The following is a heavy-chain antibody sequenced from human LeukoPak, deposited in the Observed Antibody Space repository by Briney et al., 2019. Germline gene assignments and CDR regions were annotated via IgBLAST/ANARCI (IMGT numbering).Heavy chain of an antibody. D-gene: IGHD2-15*01. J-gene: IGHJ4*02. CDR2: ISSSGSTI. V-gene: IGHV3-11*04. CDR1: GFAHRLLS. Sequence: PGGSLRLSQAASGFAHRLLSMSWVRQSPGKGLEWVSYISSSGSTIYYADSVKGRFTISRDNAKNSLYLQLNSLTAEDTAVYYCARDAVLLRFDYWGQGTLVTVSS. CDR3: ARDAVLLRFDY.